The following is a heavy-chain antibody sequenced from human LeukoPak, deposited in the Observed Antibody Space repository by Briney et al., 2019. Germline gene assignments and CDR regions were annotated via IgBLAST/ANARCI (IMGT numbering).Heavy chain of an antibody. Sequence: PGGSLRLSCAASGFTFGAYTMNWVRQAPGKGLEWVSAISGSGVSTYYGDSVKGRFTISRDNSKNTLYLQMNSLRAEDTAVYYCAKTRPLDSSSWSHGDYWGQGTLVTVSS. D-gene: IGHD6-13*01. CDR1: GFTFGAYT. CDR2: ISGSGVST. J-gene: IGHJ4*02. CDR3: AKTRPLDSSSWSHGDY. V-gene: IGHV3-23*01.